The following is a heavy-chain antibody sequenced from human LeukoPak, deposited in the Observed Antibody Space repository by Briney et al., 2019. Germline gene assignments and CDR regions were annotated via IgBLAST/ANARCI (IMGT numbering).Heavy chain of an antibody. Sequence: PSETLSLTCTVSGGSISSYYWSWIRQPPGKGLEWLGYIYYTGSSNYNPSLKSRVSISVDTSKNQFSLKLSSVTAADTAVYYCARGPSAAVKYLDFWGQGTLVTASS. V-gene: IGHV4-59*01. CDR2: IYYTGSS. CDR1: GGSISSYY. J-gene: IGHJ4*02. D-gene: IGHD6-13*01. CDR3: ARGPSAAVKYLDF.